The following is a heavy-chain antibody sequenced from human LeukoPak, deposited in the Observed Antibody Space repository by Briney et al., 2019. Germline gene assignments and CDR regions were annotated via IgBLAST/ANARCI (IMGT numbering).Heavy chain of an antibody. CDR2: ISYDGRQK. J-gene: IGHJ4*02. V-gene: IGHV3-30*03. CDR1: GFTFSTYG. CDR3: ARAGLGASADI. D-gene: IGHD6-13*01. Sequence: PGGSLRLSCAASGFTFSTYGMNWVRQAPGKGLEWVAVISYDGRQKYYADSVKGRFTISRDNSKNTLYLQMNSLRAEDTAVYYCARAGLGASADIWGPGTLVTVSS.